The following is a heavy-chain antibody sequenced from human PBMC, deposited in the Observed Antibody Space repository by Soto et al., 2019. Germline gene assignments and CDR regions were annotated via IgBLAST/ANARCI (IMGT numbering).Heavy chain of an antibody. V-gene: IGHV3-23*01. CDR2: ISGSGGST. J-gene: IGHJ6*02. CDR1: GFTFSSYA. CDR3: AKGGVIIPYGMAV. Sequence: EVQLLESGGGLVQPGGSLRLSCAASGFTFSSYAMSWVRQAPGKGLEWVSAISGSGGSTYYADSVKGRFTISRDNSKNTLYLQMNRLRAEDTAVYYCAKGGVIIPYGMAVWGQGTTVTVSS. D-gene: IGHD3-10*01.